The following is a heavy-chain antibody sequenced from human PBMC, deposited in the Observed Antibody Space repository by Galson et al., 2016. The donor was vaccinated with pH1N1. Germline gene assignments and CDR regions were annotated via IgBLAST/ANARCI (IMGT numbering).Heavy chain of an antibody. J-gene: IGHJ4*02. Sequence: SLRLSCAASGFTVSSNYMSWVRQAPGKGLEWVSIVYSGGNTYYADSVKGRFTISRDYSNNTLYLQMNSLRAEDTAVYYCARVWSYDFWSGVGDFYFDYWGQGILVTVSS. CDR2: VYSGGNT. V-gene: IGHV3-53*05. CDR1: GFTVSSNY. CDR3: ARVWSYDFWSGVGDFYFDY. D-gene: IGHD3-3*01.